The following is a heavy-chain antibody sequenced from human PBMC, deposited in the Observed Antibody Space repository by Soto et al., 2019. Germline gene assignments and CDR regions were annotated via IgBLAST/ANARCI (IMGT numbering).Heavy chain of an antibody. CDR2: ISYDGSNS. Sequence: GGSLRLSCAASGFTFTSYGMHWVRQAPGKGLEWVAVISYDGSNSYYADSVKGRFTISRDNSKNTLYLQMNSLRAEDTSVYYCAKRRYGSGRSSYGMDVWGKGTTVTVAS. J-gene: IGHJ6*04. V-gene: IGHV3-30*18. D-gene: IGHD3-10*01. CDR1: GFTFTSYG. CDR3: AKRRYGSGRSSYGMDV.